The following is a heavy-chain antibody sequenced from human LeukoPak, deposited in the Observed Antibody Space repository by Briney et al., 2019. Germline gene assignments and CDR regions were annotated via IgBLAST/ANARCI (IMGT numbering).Heavy chain of an antibody. CDR3: AKDIYGDYGMDV. Sequence: GGSLRLSCAASGFTFGSYAMSWVRQAPGKGLEWVSAITESGGGTYNADSVKGRFTISRDNSKKTLFLQMNSLRAEDTAIYYCAKDIYGDYGMDVWGQGTTVTVSS. CDR1: GFTFGSYA. V-gene: IGHV3-23*01. J-gene: IGHJ6*02. D-gene: IGHD4-17*01. CDR2: ITESGGGT.